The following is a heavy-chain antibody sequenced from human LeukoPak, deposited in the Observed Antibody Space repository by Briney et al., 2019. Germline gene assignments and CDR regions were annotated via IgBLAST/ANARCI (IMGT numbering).Heavy chain of an antibody. D-gene: IGHD1-26*01. J-gene: IGHJ4*02. V-gene: IGHV1-8*01. CDR3: ARVFVGTTLNFDL. CDR1: GYTFTSYD. Sequence: ASVKVSCKASGYTFTSYDINWVRQATGQGLEWMGWMNPNSGNTGYAQKFQGRVTMTRNTSISTAYMELSSLRSEDTAVYFCARVFVGTTLNFDLWGQGTLVTVSS. CDR2: MNPNSGNT.